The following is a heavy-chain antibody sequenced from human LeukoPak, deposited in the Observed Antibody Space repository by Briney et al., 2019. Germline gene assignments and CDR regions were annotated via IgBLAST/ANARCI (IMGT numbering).Heavy chain of an antibody. J-gene: IGHJ4*02. CDR2: ISSSSSTI. V-gene: IGHV3-48*01. CDR3: ARDRDDFWSGSPDY. D-gene: IGHD3-3*01. Sequence: SGGSLRLSCAASGFTFSSYSMNWVRQAPGKGLEWVSYISSSSSTIYYADSVKGRFTISRDNAKNSLYLLMSSLRAEGTALYYCARDRDDFWSGSPDYWGQGTLVTVSS. CDR1: GFTFSSYS.